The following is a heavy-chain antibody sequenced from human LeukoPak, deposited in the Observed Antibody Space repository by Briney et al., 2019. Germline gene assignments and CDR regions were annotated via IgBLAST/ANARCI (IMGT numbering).Heavy chain of an antibody. Sequence: GGSLRLSCAASGFTFSSYNMNWVRQAPGKGLEWVSYISTSSSTIYYADSVKGRFSISRDNAKNTLYLQMNRLRAEDTAVYYCTTLHIVDYWAQGTLVTVSS. CDR2: ISTSSSTI. CDR1: GFTFSSYN. V-gene: IGHV3-48*04. D-gene: IGHD2-15*01. J-gene: IGHJ4*02. CDR3: TTLHIVDY.